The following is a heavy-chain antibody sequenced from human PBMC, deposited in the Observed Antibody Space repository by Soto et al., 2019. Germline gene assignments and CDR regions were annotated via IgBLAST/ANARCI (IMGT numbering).Heavy chain of an antibody. CDR1: GASVSSTYW. D-gene: IGHD6-13*01. V-gene: IGHV4-4*02. CDR2: INHRESA. Sequence: SETLSLTCAVSGASVSSTYWWSWVRQPPGKGPEWIGEINHRESANYNPSLKSRVTISVDISKSQFSLRLTSVTAADTAVYYCARYNAASGTYYFDFWGQGALIT. CDR3: ARYNAASGTYYFDF. J-gene: IGHJ4*02.